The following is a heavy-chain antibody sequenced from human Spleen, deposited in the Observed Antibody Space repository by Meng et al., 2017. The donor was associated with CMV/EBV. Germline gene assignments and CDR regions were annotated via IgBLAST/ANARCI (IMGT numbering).Heavy chain of an antibody. Sequence: SGPPLVKPTETLTLTCTVSAFSLSNARLGVNWIRQPPGKALEWLAHIFSKDENSYSTSLRSRLTISKDTSKSQVVLTMTNMDPVDTATYYCAHLVYRTNGVCFPDYWGQGTLVTVSS. CDR2: IFSKDEN. D-gene: IGHD2-8*01. V-gene: IGHV2-26*01. CDR1: AFSLSNARLG. CDR3: AHLVYRTNGVCFPDY. J-gene: IGHJ4*02.